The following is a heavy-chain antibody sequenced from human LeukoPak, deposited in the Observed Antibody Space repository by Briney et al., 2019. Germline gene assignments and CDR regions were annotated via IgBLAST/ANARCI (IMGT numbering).Heavy chain of an antibody. CDR2: VKSDGST. Sequence: AGGSLRLSCAASGFTFSSYWMHWVRQTPGKGLVWVSRVKSDGSTIYADSVKGRFTISRDNSKNTLYVQMNSLRAEDTAVYYCAAHVVRGDYFVYWGQGTLVTVSS. J-gene: IGHJ4*02. V-gene: IGHV3-74*01. CDR1: GFTFSSYW. D-gene: IGHD3-16*01. CDR3: AAHVVRGDYFVY.